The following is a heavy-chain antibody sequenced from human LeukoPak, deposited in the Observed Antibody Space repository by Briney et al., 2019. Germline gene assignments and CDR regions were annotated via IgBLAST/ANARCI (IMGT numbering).Heavy chain of an antibody. D-gene: IGHD3-10*01. CDR3: ARRGVVIRVILVGFHKEAYYFDS. V-gene: IGHV3-23*01. CDR2: ISGSGGST. Sequence: GGSLRLSCAVSGFTLSNYGMSWVRQAPGKGLEWVAGISGSGGSTNYADSVKGRFTISRDSLKNTLYLQMNSLRAEDTAVYFCARRGVVIRVILVGFHKEAYYFDSWGQGALVTVSS. J-gene: IGHJ4*02. CDR1: GFTLSNYG.